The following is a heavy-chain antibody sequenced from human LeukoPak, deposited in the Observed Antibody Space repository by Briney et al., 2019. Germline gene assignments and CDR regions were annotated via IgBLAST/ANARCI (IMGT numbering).Heavy chain of an antibody. Sequence: PSETLSLTCTVSGGSISSGSYYWSWIRQPAGKGLEWIGRIYTSGSTNYNPSLKSRVTISVDTSKNQFSLKLSSVTAADTAVYYCASHFYSSSWLDYWGQGTLVTVSS. CDR2: IYTSGST. J-gene: IGHJ4*02. CDR3: ASHFYSSSWLDY. V-gene: IGHV4-61*02. CDR1: GGSISSGSYY. D-gene: IGHD6-13*01.